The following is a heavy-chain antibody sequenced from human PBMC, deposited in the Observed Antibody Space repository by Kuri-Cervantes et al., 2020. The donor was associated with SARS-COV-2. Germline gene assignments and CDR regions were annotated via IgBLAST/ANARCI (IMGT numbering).Heavy chain of an antibody. V-gene: IGHV3-48*03. CDR2: ISSSGSTI. D-gene: IGHD2-15*01. Sequence: GGSLRLSCAASGFTFSSYEMNWVRQAPGKGLEWVSYISSSGSTIYSADSVKGRFTISRDNAKNSLYLQMNSLRAEDTAVYYCARDEYCSGGSCYFFPYYFDYWGQGTLVTVSS. CDR3: ARDEYCSGGSCYFFPYYFDY. J-gene: IGHJ4*02. CDR1: GFTFSSYE.